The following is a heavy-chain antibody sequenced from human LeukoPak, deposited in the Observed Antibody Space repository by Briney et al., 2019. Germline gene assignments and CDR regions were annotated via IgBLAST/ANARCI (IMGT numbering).Heavy chain of an antibody. Sequence: SETLSLTCAVYGGSFSGYYWSWIRQPPGKGLEWIGEINHSGSTNYNPSLKSRVTISVDTSKNQFSLKLSSVTAADTAVYYCARGGWYRGYWGQGTLVTVSS. CDR2: INHSGST. V-gene: IGHV4-34*01. J-gene: IGHJ4*02. CDR3: ARGGWYRGY. CDR1: GGSFSGYY. D-gene: IGHD6-19*01.